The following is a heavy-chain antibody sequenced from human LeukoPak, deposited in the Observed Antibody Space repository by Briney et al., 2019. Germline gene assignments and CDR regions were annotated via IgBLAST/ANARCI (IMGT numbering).Heavy chain of an antibody. J-gene: IGHJ5*02. Sequence: PGRSLRLSCAASGFTFSSYGMHWVRQAPGKGLEWVAVIWYDGSNKYYADSVKGRFTISRDNSKNTLYLQMNSLRAEDTAVYYCAKDLGCFEAWGQGTLVTVSS. CDR1: GFTFSSYG. CDR2: IWYDGSNK. D-gene: IGHD3-9*01. V-gene: IGHV3-33*06. CDR3: AKDLGCFEA.